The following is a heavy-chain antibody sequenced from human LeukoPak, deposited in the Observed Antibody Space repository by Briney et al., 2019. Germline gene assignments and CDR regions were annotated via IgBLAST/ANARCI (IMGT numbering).Heavy chain of an antibody. Sequence: SETLSLTCAVYGGSFSGYYWSWIRQPPGKGLEWIGEINHSGSTNYNPSLKRRVTISVDTSQNQFSVRLSSVTAADTAVYYCARGRYLTTGGGAAAGFLDYWGQGTLVTVSS. D-gene: IGHD6-13*01. CDR1: GGSFSGYY. CDR2: INHSGST. V-gene: IGHV4-34*01. CDR3: ARGRYLTTGGGAAAGFLDY. J-gene: IGHJ4*02.